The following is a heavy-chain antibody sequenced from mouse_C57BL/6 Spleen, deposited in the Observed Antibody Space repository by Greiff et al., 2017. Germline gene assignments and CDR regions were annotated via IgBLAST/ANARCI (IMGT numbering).Heavy chain of an antibody. V-gene: IGHV1-69*01. CDR3: ARGYYGL. CDR2: IDPSDSYT. D-gene: IGHD1-1*01. J-gene: IGHJ2*01. CDR1: GYTFTSYW. Sequence: QVQLQQPGAELVMPGASVKLSCKASGYTFTSYWMHWVKQRPGQGLEWIGEIDPSDSYTNYNQKFKGKSTLTVDQSSSTAYIQLSSLTSEDSAVYYCARGYYGLWGQGTTLTVSS.